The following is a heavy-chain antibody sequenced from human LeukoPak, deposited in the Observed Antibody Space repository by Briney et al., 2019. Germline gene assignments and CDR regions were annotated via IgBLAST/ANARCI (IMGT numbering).Heavy chain of an antibody. J-gene: IGHJ4*02. Sequence: PSETLSLTCTVSGGSISSYYWSWLRQPPGKGLEWIGYIYYSGSTNYNPSLKSRDTISVDTSKNQFSLKLSSVTAADTAVYYCARGWGVTGTTFDYWGQGTLVTVSS. CDR1: GGSISSYY. CDR2: IYYSGST. V-gene: IGHV4-59*01. D-gene: IGHD1-20*01. CDR3: ARGWGVTGTTFDY.